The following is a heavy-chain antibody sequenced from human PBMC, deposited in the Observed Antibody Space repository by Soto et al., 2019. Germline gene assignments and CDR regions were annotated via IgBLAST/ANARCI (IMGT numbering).Heavy chain of an antibody. CDR1: GGSISSSNW. CDR3: ARVITMVRGVIRGRYFDY. Sequence: QVQLQESGPGLVKPSGTLSLTCAVSGGSISSSNWWSWVRQPPGKGLESIGEIYHSGSTNYNPSLKSRVTISVDKSKNQFSLKLISVTAADTAVYYCARVITMVRGVIRGRYFDYWGQGTLVTVSS. V-gene: IGHV4-4*02. D-gene: IGHD3-10*01. J-gene: IGHJ4*02. CDR2: IYHSGST.